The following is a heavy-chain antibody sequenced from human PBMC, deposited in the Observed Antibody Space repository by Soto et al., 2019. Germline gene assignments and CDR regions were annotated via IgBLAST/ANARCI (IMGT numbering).Heavy chain of an antibody. D-gene: IGHD3-22*01. J-gene: IGHJ5*02. CDR2: ISSSSSYI. CDR3: ARLLYYYDTSGYLFDP. CDR1: GFTFSSYR. V-gene: IGHV3-21*01. Sequence: GGSLRLSCAASGFTFSSYRMNWVRQAPGKGLEWVSSISSSSSYIYYADSVKGRFTISRDNAKNSLYLQMDNLRAEDTAVYYCARLLYYYDTSGYLFDPWGQGTLVTVSS.